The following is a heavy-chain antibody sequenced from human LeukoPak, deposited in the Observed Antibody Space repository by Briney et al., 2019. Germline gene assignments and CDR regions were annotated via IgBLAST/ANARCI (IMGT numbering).Heavy chain of an antibody. CDR2: ISGSGGST. CDR1: GFTFSSYA. CDR3: ARGSGEAAAGTGGRLDY. D-gene: IGHD6-13*01. V-gene: IGHV3-23*01. Sequence: PGGSLRLSCEASGFTFSSYAMSWVRQAPGKGLEWVSAISGSGGSTYYADSVKGRFTISRDNSKNTLYLQMNSLRAEDTAVYYCARGSGEAAAGTGGRLDYWGQGKLVTVSS. J-gene: IGHJ4*02.